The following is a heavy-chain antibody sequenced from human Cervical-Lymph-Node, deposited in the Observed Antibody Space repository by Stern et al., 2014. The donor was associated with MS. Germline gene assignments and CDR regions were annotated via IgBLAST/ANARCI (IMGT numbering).Heavy chain of an antibody. CDR2: ISSSSSYI. CDR1: GFTFSSYS. CDR3: ATHCSGGSCYPSY. D-gene: IGHD2-15*01. V-gene: IGHV3-21*01. J-gene: IGHJ4*02. Sequence: EVQLEESGGGLVKPGGSLRLSCAASGFTFSSYSMNWVRQAPGKGLEWVSSISSSSSYIYYADSVKGRFTISRDNAKNSLYLQMNSLRAEDTAVYYCATHCSGGSCYPSYWGQGTLVTVSS.